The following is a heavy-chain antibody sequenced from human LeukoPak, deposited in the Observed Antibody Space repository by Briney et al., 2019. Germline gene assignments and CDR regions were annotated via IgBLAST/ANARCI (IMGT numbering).Heavy chain of an antibody. CDR1: GFTFSSYG. D-gene: IGHD6-13*01. V-gene: IGHV3-23*01. J-gene: IGHJ4*02. CDR2: ISGSGENT. Sequence: GGSLRPSCAASGFTFSSYGITWVRQAPGKGLEWVSGISGSGENTYYADSVKGRFTISRDNSKNTLYLQMNSLRAEDTAVYYCARERYSSSWGIFDYWGQGTLVTVSS. CDR3: ARERYSSSWGIFDY.